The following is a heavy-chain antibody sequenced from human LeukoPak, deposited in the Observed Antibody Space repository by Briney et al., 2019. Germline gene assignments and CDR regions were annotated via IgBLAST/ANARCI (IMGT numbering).Heavy chain of an antibody. V-gene: IGHV1-69*04. CDR2: IIPILGIA. D-gene: IGHD1-26*01. Sequence: SVKVSCKASGGTFSSYTISCVRQAPGQGLEWMGRIIPILGIANYAQKFQGRVTITADKSTSTAYMELSSLRSEDTAVYYCAREGRWELIGYWGQGTLVTVSS. CDR1: GGTFSSYT. CDR3: AREGRWELIGY. J-gene: IGHJ4*02.